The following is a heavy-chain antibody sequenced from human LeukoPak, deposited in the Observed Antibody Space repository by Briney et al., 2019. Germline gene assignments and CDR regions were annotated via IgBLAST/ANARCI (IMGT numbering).Heavy chain of an antibody. V-gene: IGHV3-23*01. D-gene: IGHD2-2*01. J-gene: IGHJ4*02. CDR2: ISGSGGST. CDR1: GFTFSSYA. Sequence: GASLRLSSAASGFTFSSYAMNWVRQAPGKGLEWVSAISGSGGSTYYADSVKGRFTISRDNSKNTLYLQMNSLRAEDTALYSCERVPDYWGQGTLVTVSS. CDR3: ERVPDY.